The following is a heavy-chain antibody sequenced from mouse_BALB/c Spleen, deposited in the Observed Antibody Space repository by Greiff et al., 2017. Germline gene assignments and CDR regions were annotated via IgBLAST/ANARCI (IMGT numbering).Heavy chain of an antibody. CDR1: GYTFTSYY. CDR3: TREVSDY. V-gene: IGHV1S81*02. D-gene: IGHD2-10*02. Sequence: VKLVESGAELVKPGASVKLSCKASGYTFTSYYMYWVKQRPGQGLEWIGEINPSNGGTNFNEKFKSKATLTVDKSSSTAYMQLSSLTSEDSAVYYCTREVSDYWGQGTSVTVSS. J-gene: IGHJ4*01. CDR2: INPSNGGT.